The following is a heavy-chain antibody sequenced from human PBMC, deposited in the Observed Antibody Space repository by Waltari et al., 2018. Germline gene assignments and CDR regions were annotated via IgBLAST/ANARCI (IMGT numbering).Heavy chain of an antibody. V-gene: IGHV1-8*01. CDR3: ARGTYIVGYDY. D-gene: IGHD1-26*01. CDR1: GYTSTNYD. CDR2: RNPSSGDT. Sequence: QVRLVQSGAEVKKPGASVKVSCKASGYTSTNYDINWVRQVSGQGLGWMGWRNPSSGDTGFAQNFRGRVAMTRDTSTGTADMELRGLTSADTAFYYCARGTYIVGYDYWGQGTPVTVSA. J-gene: IGHJ4*02.